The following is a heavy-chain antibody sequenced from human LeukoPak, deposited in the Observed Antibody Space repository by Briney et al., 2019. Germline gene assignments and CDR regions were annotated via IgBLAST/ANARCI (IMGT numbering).Heavy chain of an antibody. D-gene: IGHD3-22*01. J-gene: IGHJ5*02. CDR1: GFTFRSNWMN. CDR3: ARYYYDSSGYLREDWFDP. Sequence: GSLRLSCAASGFTFRSNWMNWVRQPPGKGLEWIGSIYYSGSTYYNPSLKSRVTISVDTSKNQFSLKLSSVTAADTAVYYCARYYYDSSGYLREDWFDPWGQGTLVTVSS. V-gene: IGHV4-39*01. CDR2: IYYSGST.